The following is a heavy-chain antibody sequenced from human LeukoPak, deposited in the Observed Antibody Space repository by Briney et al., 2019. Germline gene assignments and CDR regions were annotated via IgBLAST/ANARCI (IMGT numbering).Heavy chain of an antibody. J-gene: IGHJ5*02. CDR3: AKDRESVTTYASWFDP. Sequence: GGSLRLSCAASGFTFSSYGMNWVRQAPGKGLEWVAFIRYDGSKKYSADSVKGRFTISRDNSKNTLYLQMNSLRAEDTAVYYCAKDRESVTTYASWFDPWGQGTLVTVSS. D-gene: IGHD4-17*01. CDR2: IRYDGSKK. CDR1: GFTFSSYG. V-gene: IGHV3-30*02.